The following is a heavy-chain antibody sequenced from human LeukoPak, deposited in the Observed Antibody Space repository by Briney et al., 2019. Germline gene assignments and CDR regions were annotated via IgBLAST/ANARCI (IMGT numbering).Heavy chain of an antibody. CDR3: AKDLQRMRPSGSYSPLTPPVFDY. CDR2: ISSSTDST. J-gene: IGHJ4*02. CDR1: GFTFSSYS. Sequence: GGSLRLSCAASGFTFSSYSMNWVRQTPGKGLEWVSTISSSTDSTYYADSVKGRFTISRDNSKNTLYLQMNSLTAEDTAVYYCAKDLQRMRPSGSYSPLTPPVFDYWGQGTLVIVSS. V-gene: IGHV3-23*01. D-gene: IGHD1-26*01.